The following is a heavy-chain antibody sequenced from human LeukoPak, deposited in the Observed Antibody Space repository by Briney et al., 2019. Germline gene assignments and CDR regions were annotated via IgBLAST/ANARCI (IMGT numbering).Heavy chain of an antibody. D-gene: IGHD3-16*01. CDR1: GFTFSSYW. J-gene: IGHJ5*02. CDR2: IIQDGSEK. Sequence: PGGSLRLSCAASGFTFSSYWMSWVRQAPGKGLEWVANIIQDGSEKYYVDSVRGRFTISRDNAKSSLYLQMTNRRAEDAAVYYCATDSFSFGDLNPGPWGQGTLVTVSS. V-gene: IGHV3-7*01. CDR3: ATDSFSFGDLNPGP.